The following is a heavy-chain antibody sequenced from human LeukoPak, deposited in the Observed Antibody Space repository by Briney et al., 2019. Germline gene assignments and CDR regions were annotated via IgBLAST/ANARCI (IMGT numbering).Heavy chain of an antibody. CDR3: ARDGSYGYFDY. CDR1: GGTFSSYT. J-gene: IGHJ4*02. Sequence: SVKASCKASGGTFSSYTISWVRQAPGQGLEWMGRIIPILGIANYAQKFQGRVTITADKSTSTAYMELSSLRSEDTAVYYCARDGSYGYFDYWGQGTLVTVSS. CDR2: IIPILGIA. V-gene: IGHV1-69*04. D-gene: IGHD5-18*01.